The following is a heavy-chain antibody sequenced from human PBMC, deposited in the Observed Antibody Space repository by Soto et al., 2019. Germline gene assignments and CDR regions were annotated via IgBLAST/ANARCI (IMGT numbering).Heavy chain of an antibody. J-gene: IGHJ3*02. Sequence: SGGSLRLSCAATGFTVSSNYMSWVRQAPGKGLEWVSSISSSSSYIYYADSVKGRFTISRDNAKNSLYLQMNSLRAEDTAVYYCARDLGYYDSSGRRSAFDIWGQGTMFTVSS. CDR1: GFTVSSNY. D-gene: IGHD3-22*01. V-gene: IGHV3-21*01. CDR3: ARDLGYYDSSGRRSAFDI. CDR2: ISSSSSYI.